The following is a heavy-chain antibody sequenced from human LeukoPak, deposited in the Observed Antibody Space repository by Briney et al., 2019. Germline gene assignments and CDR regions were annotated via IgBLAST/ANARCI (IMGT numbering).Heavy chain of an antibody. J-gene: IGHJ4*02. Sequence: GASVKLSCKASGYTCTGYYRHLVRQAPGQGLEWMGWINPNSGGTNYAQKFQGRVTMTRDTSISTAYMELSRLRSDDTAVYYCARLLVGDTDYWGQGTLVTVSS. V-gene: IGHV1-2*02. CDR1: GYTCTGYY. D-gene: IGHD1-26*01. CDR2: INPNSGGT. CDR3: ARLLVGDTDY.